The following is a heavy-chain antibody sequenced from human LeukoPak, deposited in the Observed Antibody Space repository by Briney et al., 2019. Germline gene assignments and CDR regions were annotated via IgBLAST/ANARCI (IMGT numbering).Heavy chain of an antibody. J-gene: IGHJ4*02. Sequence: PGRSLRLSCTAAGCTFGDYAMSWVRQAPGKGLEWVGFIRGKTYGGTTEYAASVKGRFTISRDDSKSIAYLQMNSLKTEDTAVYYCTYTYDSTGYYPGTFDYWGQGTLVTVSS. CDR1: GCTFGDYA. CDR3: TYTYDSTGYYPGTFDY. V-gene: IGHV3-49*04. D-gene: IGHD3-22*01. CDR2: IRGKTYGGTT.